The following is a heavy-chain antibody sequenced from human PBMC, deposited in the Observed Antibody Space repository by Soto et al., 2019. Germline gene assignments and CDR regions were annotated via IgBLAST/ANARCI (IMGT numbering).Heavy chain of an antibody. D-gene: IGHD4-17*01. CDR2: INPSGGST. CDR3: ARGPHYGDYVHAFDY. J-gene: IGHJ4*02. CDR1: GYTFTSYY. V-gene: IGHV1-46*01. Sequence: ASVKVSCKASGYTFTSYYMHWVRQAPGQGLEWMGIINPSGGSTSYAQKFQGRATMTRDTSTSTVYMELSSLRSEDTAVYYCARGPHYGDYVHAFDYWGQGTLVTVSS.